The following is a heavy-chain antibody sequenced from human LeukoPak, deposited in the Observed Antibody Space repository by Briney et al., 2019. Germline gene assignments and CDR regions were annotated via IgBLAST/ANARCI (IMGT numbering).Heavy chain of an antibody. Sequence: GRSLRLSCVASGFTFSSYAMHWVRQAPGKGLEWVAVMSYDGSNKYYADSVKGRFTISRDNSKNTLYLQMNSLRAEDTAVYYCARSGYSYGYRGAFDIWGQGTMVTVSS. J-gene: IGHJ3*02. D-gene: IGHD5-18*01. CDR3: ARSGYSYGYRGAFDI. CDR2: MSYDGSNK. CDR1: GFTFSSYA. V-gene: IGHV3-30*04.